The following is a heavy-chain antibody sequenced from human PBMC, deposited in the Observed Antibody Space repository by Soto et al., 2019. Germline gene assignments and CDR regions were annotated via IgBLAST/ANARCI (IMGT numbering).Heavy chain of an antibody. J-gene: IGHJ6*02. CDR3: ARDPYSSSWYGKVWDYYGMDV. Sequence: GGSLRLSCAASGFTFSSYAMHWVRQAPGKGLDWVAVLSYDGSNKYYADSVKGRFTISRDTSKNTLYLQMNSLRAEDTAVYHCARDPYSSSWYGKVWDYYGMDVWGQGTTVTVSS. CDR2: LSYDGSNK. D-gene: IGHD6-13*01. V-gene: IGHV3-30-3*01. CDR1: GFTFSSYA.